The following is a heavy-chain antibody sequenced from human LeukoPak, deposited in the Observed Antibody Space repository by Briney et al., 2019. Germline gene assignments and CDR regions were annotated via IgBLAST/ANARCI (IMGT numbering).Heavy chain of an antibody. CDR3: AGGDSSGWYFDI. D-gene: IGHD6-19*01. V-gene: IGHV3-20*04. Sequence: GGYLRLSCAASGFIFADHGMAWVRQVPGKGLEWVSGINWDGGSTGYGDSVKGRFTISRDNTKNSLYLQMNSLRGEDTALYYCAGGDSSGWYFDIWGRGTLVTVSS. J-gene: IGHJ2*01. CDR2: INWDGGST. CDR1: GFIFADHG.